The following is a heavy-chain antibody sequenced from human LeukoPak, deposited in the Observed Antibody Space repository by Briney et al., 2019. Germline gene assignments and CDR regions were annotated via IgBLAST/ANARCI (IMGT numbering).Heavy chain of an antibody. CDR2: INWNGGGT. Sequence: GGSLRLSCAASGFTFDDYGMSWVRQAPGKGLDWVSGINWNGGGTGYADSVKGRFPISRDNAKNSVYLQMNSLRAEDTALYYCARDLYNRGDLPRYWGQGTLVTVSS. CDR1: GFTFDDYG. J-gene: IGHJ4*02. D-gene: IGHD1-14*01. CDR3: ARDLYNRGDLPRY. V-gene: IGHV3-20*04.